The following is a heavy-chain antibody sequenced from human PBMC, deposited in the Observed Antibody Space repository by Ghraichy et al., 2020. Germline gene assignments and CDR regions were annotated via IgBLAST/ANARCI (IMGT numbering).Heavy chain of an antibody. Sequence: SETLSLTCTVSGGSISSYYWSWIRQPPGKGLEWIGYIYYSGSTNYNPSLKSRVTISVDTSKNQFSLKLSSVTAADTAVYYCARAQGNYDILTGYYTPYYYYGMDVWGQGTTVTVSS. D-gene: IGHD3-9*01. V-gene: IGHV4-59*01. CDR3: ARAQGNYDILTGYYTPYYYYGMDV. CDR2: IYYSGST. J-gene: IGHJ6*02. CDR1: GGSISSYY.